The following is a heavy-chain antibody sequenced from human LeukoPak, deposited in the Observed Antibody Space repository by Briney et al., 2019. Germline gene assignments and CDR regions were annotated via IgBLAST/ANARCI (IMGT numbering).Heavy chain of an antibody. V-gene: IGHV1-2*02. CDR2: INPNSGGT. J-gene: IGHJ6*02. D-gene: IGHD3-10*01. CDR3: ARLFMYYYGSEYYYGMDV. CDR1: GYTFTGYY. Sequence: GASVKVSCKASGYTFTGYYMHRVRQAPGQGLEWMGWINPNSGGTNYAQKFQGRVTMTRDTSISTAYMELSRLRSDDTAVYYCARLFMYYYGSEYYYGMDVWGQGTTVTVSS.